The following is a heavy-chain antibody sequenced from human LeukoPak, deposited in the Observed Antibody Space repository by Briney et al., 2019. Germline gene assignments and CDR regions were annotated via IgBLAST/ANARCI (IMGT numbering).Heavy chain of an antibody. CDR3: ARDAYDSSGYSDF. J-gene: IGHJ4*02. CDR2: INRNGGST. D-gene: IGHD3-22*01. Sequence: PGGSLRLSCAASGFTFDDYGMSLVRQAPGKGLEWVSGINRNGGSTYYANSVKGRFSISRDNSKNTLYLQMSSLRPEDTAVYYCARDAYDSSGYSDFWGQGTLVTVSS. V-gene: IGHV3-20*04. CDR1: GFTFDDYG.